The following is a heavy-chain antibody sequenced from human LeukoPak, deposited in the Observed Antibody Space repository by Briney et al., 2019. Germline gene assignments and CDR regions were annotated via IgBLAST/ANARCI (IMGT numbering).Heavy chain of an antibody. CDR1: GGTFSSYA. Sequence: GSSVKVSCKASGGTFSSYAISWVRQAPGQGLEWMGGIIPIFGTANYAQKFQGRVTITTDESTSTAYMELSSLRSEDTAVYYCARGHSSGWYWANAFDIWGQGTMVTVSS. CDR2: IIPIFGTA. CDR3: ARGHSSGWYWANAFDI. J-gene: IGHJ3*02. V-gene: IGHV1-69*05. D-gene: IGHD6-19*01.